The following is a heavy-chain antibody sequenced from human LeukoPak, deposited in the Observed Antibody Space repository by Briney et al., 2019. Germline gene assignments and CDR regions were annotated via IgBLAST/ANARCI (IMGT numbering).Heavy chain of an antibody. CDR3: ARDRRQDYYGSGRYIDY. CDR2: IYYSGST. J-gene: IGHJ4*02. V-gene: IGHV4-39*07. Sequence: PSETLSLTCTVSGGSISSSSYYWGWIRQHPGKGLEWIGSIYYSGSTYYNPSLKSRVTISVDTSKNQFSLKLSSVTAADTAVYYCARDRRQDYYGSGRYIDYWGQGTLVTVSS. D-gene: IGHD3-10*01. CDR1: GGSISSSSYY.